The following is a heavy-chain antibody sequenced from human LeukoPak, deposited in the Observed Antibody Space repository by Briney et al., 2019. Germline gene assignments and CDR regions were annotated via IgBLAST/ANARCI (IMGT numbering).Heavy chain of an antibody. D-gene: IGHD3-22*01. CDR3: ARIFSSGPTGHAFDI. V-gene: IGHV3-48*03. J-gene: IGHJ3*02. CDR2: ISSSATTI. CDR1: GFTFSRYE. Sequence: GGSLRLSCAASGFTFSRYEMNWVRQAPGKGLEWLSYISSSATTIYYADSVKGRFTISRDNAKNSLYLQMNSLRAEDTAVYYCARIFSSGPTGHAFDIWGQGTMVTVSS.